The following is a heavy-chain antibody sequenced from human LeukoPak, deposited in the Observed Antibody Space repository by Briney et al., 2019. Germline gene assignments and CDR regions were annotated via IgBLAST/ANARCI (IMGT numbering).Heavy chain of an antibody. V-gene: IGHV1-2*02. CDR2: INPNSGGT. Sequence: ASVKVSCKASGYTFTGYYMHWVRQAPGQGLEWMGWINPNSGGTNYAQKFQGRVTMTRDTSISTAYMELSRLRSDDTAVYYCARVLGTRYYYYYMDVWGKGTPATVSS. CDR3: ARVLGTRYYYYYMDV. J-gene: IGHJ6*03. CDR1: GYTFTGYY. D-gene: IGHD7-27*01.